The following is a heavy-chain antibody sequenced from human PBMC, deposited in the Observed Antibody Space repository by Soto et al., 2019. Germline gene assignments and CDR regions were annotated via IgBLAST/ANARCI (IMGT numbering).Heavy chain of an antibody. V-gene: IGHV4-39*01. CDR1: GGSIISSSYY. Sequence: SETLSLTCTVSGGSIISSSYYWGWIRQPPGKGLEWIGSIYYSGSTYYNPSLKSRVTISVDTSKNQFSLKLSSVTAADTAVYYCARLSDVFGAFDIWGQGTMVTVSS. J-gene: IGHJ3*02. CDR3: ARLSDVFGAFDI. D-gene: IGHD3-16*01. CDR2: IYYSGST.